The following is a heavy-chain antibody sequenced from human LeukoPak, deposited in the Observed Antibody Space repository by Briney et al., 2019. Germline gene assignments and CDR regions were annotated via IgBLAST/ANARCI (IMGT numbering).Heavy chain of an antibody. V-gene: IGHV3-53*01. Sequence: GSLRLSCAASRFTFSDYYMSWVRPAPGKGLEWVSLIYSGGSTYYADCVKGRFTLSRDNSKNTLDLQMNSLRAEDTAVYDCARSVGATMRKNLYFDYWGQGTRVTVSS. CDR2: IYSGGST. CDR1: RFTFSDYY. J-gene: IGHJ4*02. CDR3: ARSVGATMRKNLYFDY. D-gene: IGHD1-26*01.